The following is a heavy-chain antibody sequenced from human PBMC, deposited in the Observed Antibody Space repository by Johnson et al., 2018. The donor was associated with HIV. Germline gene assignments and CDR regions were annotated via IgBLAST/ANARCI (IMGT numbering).Heavy chain of an antibody. Sequence: QVQLVESGGGVVQPGRSLRLSCAASGFTFSSYGMHWVRQAPGKGLEWVAVISYDGSNKYYADSVKGRYTISIDNSKNTLYLQMNSLRPEDTATYYCARLPSGYNRDVFNIWGHGTMVTVSS. CDR2: ISYDGSNK. CDR3: ARLPSGYNRDVFNI. V-gene: IGHV3-30*03. D-gene: IGHD5-18*01. J-gene: IGHJ3*02. CDR1: GFTFSSYG.